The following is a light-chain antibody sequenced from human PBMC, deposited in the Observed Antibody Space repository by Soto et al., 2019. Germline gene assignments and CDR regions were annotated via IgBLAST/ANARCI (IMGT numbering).Light chain of an antibody. CDR2: DVT. CDR1: SSDVGGYNF. J-gene: IGLJ3*02. CDR3: ASYTSSSTLV. Sequence: QSALTKPASVSGSAGQSITISCTGTSSDVGGYNFVSWYQQYPGKAPKLMIYDVTNRPSGVSNRFSGSKSGNTASLTVSGLQGEDEADYYYASYTSSSTLVFGGGTKVTVL. V-gene: IGLV2-14*01.